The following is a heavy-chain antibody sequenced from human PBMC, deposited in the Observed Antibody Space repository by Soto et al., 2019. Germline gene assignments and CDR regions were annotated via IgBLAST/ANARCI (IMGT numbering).Heavy chain of an antibody. J-gene: IGHJ6*02. Sequence: GGSVRLSCAASGFTFSSYGMHWVRQAPGKGLEWVAVIWYDGSNKYYADSVKGRFTISRDNSKNTLYLQMNSLRAEDTAVYYCAASWWIRDYYYGMDVWGQGTTVTVSS. D-gene: IGHD5-18*01. V-gene: IGHV3-33*01. CDR3: AASWWIRDYYYGMDV. CDR2: IWYDGSNK. CDR1: GFTFSSYG.